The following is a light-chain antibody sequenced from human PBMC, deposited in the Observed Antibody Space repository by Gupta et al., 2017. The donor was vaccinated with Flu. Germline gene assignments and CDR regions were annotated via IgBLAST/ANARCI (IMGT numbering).Light chain of an antibody. CDR2: DAF. V-gene: IGKV3-11*01. CDR1: QSVGSY. J-gene: IGKJ2*04. Sequence: EIVLPQSPVTLSLSPGERATLSCRASQSVGSYLAWYQQKSGQAPRLLMYDAFNRASGVPDRFTGTGSGTDFTLTISSLEPEDFGVYYCQHRSSWPPWSFGQGTNLEIK. CDR3: QHRSSWPPWS.